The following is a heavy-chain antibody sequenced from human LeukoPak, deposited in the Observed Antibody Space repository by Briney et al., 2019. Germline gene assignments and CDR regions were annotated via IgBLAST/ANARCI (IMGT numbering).Heavy chain of an antibody. Sequence: SDTLSLTCTVSGGSISRYYWSWIRQPPGKGLEWIGYIYYIGSTNYNPSLKSRVTISVDTSKNQISLKLSSVTAADTAVYYCARLTYYDYVWGTYRYSYFDYWGQGTLVTVSS. CDR3: ARLTYYDYVWGTYRYSYFDY. J-gene: IGHJ4*02. CDR1: GGSISRYY. D-gene: IGHD3-16*02. CDR2: IYYIGST. V-gene: IGHV4-59*08.